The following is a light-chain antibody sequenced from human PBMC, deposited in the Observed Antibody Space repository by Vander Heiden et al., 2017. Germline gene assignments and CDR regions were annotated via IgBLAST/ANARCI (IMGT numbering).Light chain of an antibody. Sequence: DIVMTQSPLSLPVTPGEPASISCRASPSLLDNNGYSYLDWYLQKPGQSPQLLIYLGSNRACGVPERFSGSGSGTDFTLKISRVEAEDVGVYYCMQALQTPRTFGGGTKVEIK. J-gene: IGKJ4*01. CDR2: LGS. CDR3: MQALQTPRT. V-gene: IGKV2-28*01. CDR1: PSLLDNNGYSY.